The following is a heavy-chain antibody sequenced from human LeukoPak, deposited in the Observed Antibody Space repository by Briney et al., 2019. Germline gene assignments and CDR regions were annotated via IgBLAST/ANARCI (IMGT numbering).Heavy chain of an antibody. CDR3: ARGREYYDSSGYQDY. D-gene: IGHD3-22*01. V-gene: IGHV1-2*06. J-gene: IGHJ4*02. Sequence: ASVKVSCKASGYTFTGYYMHWVRQAPGQGLEWMGRINPNSGGANYAQKFQGRVTMTRDTSISTAYMELSRLRSDDTAVYYCARGREYYDSSGYQDYWGQGTLVTVSS. CDR1: GYTFTGYY. CDR2: INPNSGGA.